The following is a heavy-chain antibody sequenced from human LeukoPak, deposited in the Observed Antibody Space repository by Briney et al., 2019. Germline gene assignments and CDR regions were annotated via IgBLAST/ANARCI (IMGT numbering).Heavy chain of an antibody. D-gene: IGHD6-19*01. CDR2: INPSGGST. CDR3: ARSHYSRGWEYFDY. CDR1: GYTFTSYY. V-gene: IGHV1-46*01. J-gene: IGHJ4*02. Sequence: GASVKVSCKASGYTFTSYYVHWVRLAPGEGLEWMGIINPSGGSTIYAQKFQGRVTMTWDMSTSTVYMELSSLRSEDTAVYHCARSHYSRGWEYFDYWGQGTLVTVSS.